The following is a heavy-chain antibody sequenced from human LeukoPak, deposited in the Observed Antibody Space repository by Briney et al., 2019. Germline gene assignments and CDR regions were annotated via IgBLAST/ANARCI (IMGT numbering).Heavy chain of an antibody. Sequence: GGSLRLSCAASGFTFISYAMSWVRQAPGKGLEWVSAISGSGGSTYYADSVKGRFTISRDNSKNTLYLQMNSLRAEDTAVYYCAKVLYGGVVVINYYFDYWGQGTLVTVSS. CDR1: GFTFISYA. V-gene: IGHV3-23*01. CDR3: AKVLYGGVVVINYYFDY. D-gene: IGHD3-22*01. CDR2: ISGSGGST. J-gene: IGHJ4*02.